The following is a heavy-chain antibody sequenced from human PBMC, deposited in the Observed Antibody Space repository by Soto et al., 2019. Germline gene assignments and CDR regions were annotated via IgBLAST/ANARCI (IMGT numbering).Heavy chain of an antibody. J-gene: IGHJ4*02. Sequence: SETLSLTCAVSAVSITSPNRWSWLRRSPGKGLEWIGEIYHSGNTNYNPSLGTPVTISIDKSKNHFSLQLTSVTAADTAMYYCARVMGVASGGPLDFWGQGTLVTVSS. V-gene: IGHV4-4*02. D-gene: IGHD2-15*01. CDR1: AVSITSPNR. CDR2: IYHSGNT. CDR3: ARVMGVASGGPLDF.